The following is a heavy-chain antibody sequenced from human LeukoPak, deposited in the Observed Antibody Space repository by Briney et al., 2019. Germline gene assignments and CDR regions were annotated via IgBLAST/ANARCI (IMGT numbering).Heavy chain of an antibody. J-gene: IGHJ5*02. V-gene: IGHV4-61*02. CDR1: GGSISSGSYY. D-gene: IGHD5-18*01. CDR3: ARHDYRGYSYGPNWFDP. Sequence: SETLSLTCTVSGGSISSGSYYWSWIRQPAGKGLEWIGRIYTSGSTNYNPSLKSRVTISVDTSKNQFSLKLSSVTAADTAVYYCARHDYRGYSYGPNWFDPWGQGTLVTVSS. CDR2: IYTSGST.